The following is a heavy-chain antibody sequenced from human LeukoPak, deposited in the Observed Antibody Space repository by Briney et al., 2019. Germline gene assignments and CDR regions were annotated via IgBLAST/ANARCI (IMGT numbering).Heavy chain of an antibody. CDR2: ITPSGGT. V-gene: IGHV1-2*02. CDR3: ARDRYGDGFAHFDY. D-gene: IGHD5-24*01. J-gene: IGHJ4*02. Sequence: ASVKVSCKASGYTFTSYALHWVRQAPGQGLEWMGWITPSGGTNYPQKFQGRVAITRDTSITTAYMDLSRLTSDDTAVYYCARDRYGDGFAHFDYWGQGALVTVSS. CDR1: GYTFTSYA.